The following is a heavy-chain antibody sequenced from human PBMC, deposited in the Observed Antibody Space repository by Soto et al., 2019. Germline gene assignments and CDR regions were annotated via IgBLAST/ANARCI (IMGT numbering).Heavy chain of an antibody. J-gene: IGHJ1*01. CDR1: GFTFSNFD. V-gene: IGHV3-23*01. CDR3: ATGTAAPAH. CDR2: ISTSGGTT. Sequence: XGSLRLSCAACGFTFSNFDMSWVRQAPGKGLEWVSGISTSGGTTYYADSVKGRFTSSRDNSKNTLYLQMTSLRAEDTAVYYCATGTAAPAHWGQGTLVTVSS. D-gene: IGHD6-13*01.